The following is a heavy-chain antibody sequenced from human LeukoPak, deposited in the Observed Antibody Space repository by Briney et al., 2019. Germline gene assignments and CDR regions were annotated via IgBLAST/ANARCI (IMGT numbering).Heavy chain of an antibody. V-gene: IGHV3-9*01. CDR3: AKGPIRYYYMDV. CDR1: GFTFDDYA. CDR2: ISWNSGSI. D-gene: IGHD4-17*01. J-gene: IGHJ6*03. Sequence: PGRSLRLSCAASGFTFDDYAMHWVRQAPGKGLEWVSGISWNSGSIGYADSVKGRFTISRDNAKNSLYLQMNSLRAEDTAFYYCAKGPIRYYYMDVWGKGTTVTVSS.